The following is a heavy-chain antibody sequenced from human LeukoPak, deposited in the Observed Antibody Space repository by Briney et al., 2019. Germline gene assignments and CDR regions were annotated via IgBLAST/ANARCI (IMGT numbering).Heavy chain of an antibody. CDR1: GFTFTDYG. CDR3: VKDQPVCNK. Sequence: GGSLRLSCAASGFTFTDYGLHWARQAPGKGLEWVAFIRSDGSNEFYADSVKGRFFISRDSSKNALYLQMNSLRTEDTAVYYCVKDQPVCNKWGQGALVTVSS. CDR2: IRSDGSNE. D-gene: IGHD1-14*01. V-gene: IGHV3-30*02. J-gene: IGHJ4*02.